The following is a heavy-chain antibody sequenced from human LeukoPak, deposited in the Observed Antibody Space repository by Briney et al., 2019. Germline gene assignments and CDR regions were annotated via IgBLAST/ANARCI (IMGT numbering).Heavy chain of an antibody. V-gene: IGHV3-74*01. CDR1: GFTFSSYW. CDR2: INPGGSSI. D-gene: IGHD1-1*01. CDR3: ARDDVAWNDVHWFDP. Sequence: GGSLRLSCAASGFTFSSYWMHWVRQVPGKGLVWVARINPGGSSITYADSVKGRFTISRDNAKNTLYLQMDSLRAEDTGVYYCARDDVAWNDVHWFDPWGQGTLVTVSS. J-gene: IGHJ5*02.